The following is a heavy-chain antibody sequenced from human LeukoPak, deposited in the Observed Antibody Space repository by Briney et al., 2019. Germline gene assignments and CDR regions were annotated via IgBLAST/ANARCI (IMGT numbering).Heavy chain of an antibody. CDR2: IIPIFGTA. J-gene: IGHJ4*02. V-gene: IGHV1-69*05. CDR3: ASTVTTVTRTFDY. CDR1: GGTFSSYA. Sequence: GASVKVSCKASGGTFSSYAFSWVRQAPGQGLEWMGGIIPIFGTANYAQKFQGRVTITTDESTSTAYMELSSLRSEDTAVYYCASTVTTVTRTFDYWGQGTLVTVSS. D-gene: IGHD4-17*01.